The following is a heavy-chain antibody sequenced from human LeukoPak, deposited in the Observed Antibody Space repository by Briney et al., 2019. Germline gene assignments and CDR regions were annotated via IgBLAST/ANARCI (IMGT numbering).Heavy chain of an antibody. CDR3: ARALLRPWFDP. Sequence: SQTLSLTCTVSGDSISSGSYYWSWIRQPPGKGLEWIGYIYYSGSTNYNPSLKSRVTISVDTSKNQFSLKLSSVIAADTAVYYCARALLRPWFDPWGQGTLVTVSS. CDR1: GDSISSGSYY. CDR2: IYYSGST. J-gene: IGHJ5*02. V-gene: IGHV4-61*01. D-gene: IGHD4-17*01.